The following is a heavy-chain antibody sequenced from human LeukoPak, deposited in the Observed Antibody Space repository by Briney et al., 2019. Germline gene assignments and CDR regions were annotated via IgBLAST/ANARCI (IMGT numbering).Heavy chain of an antibody. CDR2: IIPILGIA. V-gene: IGHV1-69*04. CDR3: ARDGYCSSTSCRQNYYYYGMDV. CDR1: GYTFTGYY. Sequence: ASVKVSCKASGYTFTGYYMHWVRQAPGQGLEWMGRIIPILGIANYAQKFQGRVTITADKSTSTAYMELSSLRSEDTAVYYCARDGYCSSTSCRQNYYYYGMDVWGQGTTVTVSS. D-gene: IGHD2-2*01. J-gene: IGHJ6*02.